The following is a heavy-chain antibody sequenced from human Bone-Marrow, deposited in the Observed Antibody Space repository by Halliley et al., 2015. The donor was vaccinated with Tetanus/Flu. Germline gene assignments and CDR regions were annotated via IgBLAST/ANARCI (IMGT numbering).Heavy chain of an antibody. CDR1: GGSFSGHC. CDR2: MNHKGRT. J-gene: IGHJ6*02. D-gene: IGHD6-19*01. CDR3: ARGVAGDGWRGGGRVSLYYGMDV. V-gene: IGHV4-34*01. Sequence: LRLSCAVYGGSFSGHCWTWIRQTPGKGLEWIGEMNHKGRTTYNPSLMSRVTISVDTSKNQLSLRLTSLIAADTAMYYCARGVAGDGWRGGGRVSLYYGMDVWGQGVPVPVSS.